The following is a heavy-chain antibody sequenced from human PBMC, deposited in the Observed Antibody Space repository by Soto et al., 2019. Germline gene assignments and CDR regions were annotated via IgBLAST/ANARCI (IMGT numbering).Heavy chain of an antibody. J-gene: IGHJ4*02. V-gene: IGHV4-59*01. CDR3: ARGAYDFWSGYYNDS. Sequence: SETLCLTCTVAGGSSSSYYWSWIRQQQPKSLEWIGYIYYSVSTNYNPSLKSRVSISVDPSQTPFSLKLSSVTAADTAVYSCARGAYDFWSGYYNDSWGQRPLVTVSS. D-gene: IGHD3-3*01. CDR2: IYYSVST. CDR1: GGSSSSYY.